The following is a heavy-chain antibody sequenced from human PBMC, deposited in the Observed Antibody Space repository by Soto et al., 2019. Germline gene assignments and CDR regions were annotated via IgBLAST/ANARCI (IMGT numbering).Heavy chain of an antibody. CDR1: GGSISSSSYY. J-gene: IGHJ6*02. D-gene: IGHD3-22*01. V-gene: IGHV4-39*01. CDR2: IYYSGST. Sequence: QLQLQESGPGLVKPSETLSLTCTVSGGSISSSSYYWGWIRQPPGKGLEWIGSIYYSGSTYYNPSLKSRVTISVDTSNDQFSLKRSSVTAADSAVYYCAIHSPSSGYSRYYYYYGMDVWGQGTTVTVSS. CDR3: AIHSPSSGYSRYYYYYGMDV.